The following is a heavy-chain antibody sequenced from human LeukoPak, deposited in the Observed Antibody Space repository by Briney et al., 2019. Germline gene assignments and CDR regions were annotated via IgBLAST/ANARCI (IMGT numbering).Heavy chain of an antibody. CDR2: IRYDGSNK. D-gene: IGHD5-12*01. J-gene: IGHJ4*02. Sequence: PGGSLRLSCAVSGFTFSSYGMHWVRQAPGKGLEWVAFIRYDGSNKYYADSVKGRFTISRDNSKNTLYLRMNSLRAEDTAVYYCAKDVPQGGGYDEQNYFDYWGQGTLVTVSS. CDR1: GFTFSSYG. V-gene: IGHV3-30*02. CDR3: AKDVPQGGGYDEQNYFDY.